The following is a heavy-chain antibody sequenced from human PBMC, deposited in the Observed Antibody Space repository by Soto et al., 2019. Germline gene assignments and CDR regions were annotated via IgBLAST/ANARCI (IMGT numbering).Heavy chain of an antibody. Sequence: GGSLRHSWAASGVTFSAYAMNWVRRAPGKGLEWVSGISGNGGSIYYADSVKGRFTISRDNFKNTIYLQMNSLRAEDTAMYYCARSLRPLSWFDPWGQGTLVTVSS. D-gene: IGHD3-10*01. CDR1: GVTFSAYA. V-gene: IGHV3-23*01. J-gene: IGHJ5*02. CDR2: ISGNGGSI. CDR3: ARSLRPLSWFDP.